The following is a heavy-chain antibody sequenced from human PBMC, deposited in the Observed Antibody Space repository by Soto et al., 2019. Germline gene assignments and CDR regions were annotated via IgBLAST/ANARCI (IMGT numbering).Heavy chain of an antibody. CDR3: GRGPSPRAPAGGTPYYYAMEV. D-gene: IGHD6-13*01. Sequence: SVKVSCTGAGYEFSAYLTNWLRHTSGQGLECMGWMNPINGATGSARRFQGRVSMTRNTATGTAYLELTSLRSDDTAVYYCGRGPSPRAPAGGTPYYYAMEVWGQGTTVTVSS. V-gene: IGHV1-8*01. CDR2: MNPINGAT. CDR1: GYEFSAYL. J-gene: IGHJ6*02.